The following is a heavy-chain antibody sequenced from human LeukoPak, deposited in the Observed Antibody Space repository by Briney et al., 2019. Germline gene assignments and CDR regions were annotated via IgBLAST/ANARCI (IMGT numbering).Heavy chain of an antibody. CDR1: RFTFRSYW. CDR2: IKQDGSEK. CDR3: ARDTAGMDY. V-gene: IGHV3-7*01. J-gene: IGHJ4*02. Sequence: PGGSLRLSCAASRFTFRSYWMNWVRQAPGKGLEWVANIKQDGSEKYYVDSVKGRFTISRDNAKNSLYLQMNSLRAEDTAVYYCARDTAGMDYWGQGTLVTVSS. D-gene: IGHD6-19*01.